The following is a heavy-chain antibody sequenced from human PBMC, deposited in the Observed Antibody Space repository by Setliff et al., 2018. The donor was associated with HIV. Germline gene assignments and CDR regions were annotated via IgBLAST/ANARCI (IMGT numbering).Heavy chain of an antibody. CDR2: IHYSGST. CDR3: ARRGAYDYVWGSYPPPFDY. Sequence: SETLSLTCTVSGGSISSSYWTWTRQPPGKGLEWIGNIHYSGSTNYNPSLKSRVTISLDTSKNQFSLKLSSVTAADTAVYYCARRGAYDYVWGSYPPPFDYWGQGTLVTVSS. V-gene: IGHV4-59*08. J-gene: IGHJ4*02. CDR1: GGSISSSY. D-gene: IGHD3-16*02.